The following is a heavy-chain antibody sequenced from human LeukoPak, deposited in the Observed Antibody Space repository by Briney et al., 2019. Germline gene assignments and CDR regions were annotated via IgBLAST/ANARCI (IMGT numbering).Heavy chain of an antibody. D-gene: IGHD3-16*01. V-gene: IGHV1-18*01. Sequence: ASGNLACKVSGYTFTSYCISWVRQAPGQGLVWSGWISAYNRNTNYAQKLQGRVTMTTDTSTSTAYMDLSSLRSDDTAVYYCARGEGVWGGIDYWGQGTLVTVSS. CDR2: ISAYNRNT. CDR1: GYTFTSYC. J-gene: IGHJ4*02. CDR3: ARGEGVWGGIDY.